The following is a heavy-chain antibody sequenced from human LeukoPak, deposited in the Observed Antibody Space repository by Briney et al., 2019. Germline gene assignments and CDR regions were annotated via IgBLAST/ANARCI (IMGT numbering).Heavy chain of an antibody. CDR2: ISGSGGST. D-gene: IGHD3-9*01. V-gene: IGHV3-23*01. CDR3: ASYYDILTGYYAAEWNDY. Sequence: GGSLRLSCVASGFTFSSYAMSWVRQAPGKGLEWVSSISGSGGSTYYVDSVKGRFTISRDNSKNTLYLQVNSLRAEDTAVYYCASYYDILTGYYAAEWNDYWGQGTLVTVSS. J-gene: IGHJ4*02. CDR1: GFTFSSYA.